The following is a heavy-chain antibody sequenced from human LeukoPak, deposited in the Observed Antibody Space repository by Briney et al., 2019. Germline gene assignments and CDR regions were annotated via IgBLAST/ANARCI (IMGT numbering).Heavy chain of an antibody. V-gene: IGHV4-31*03. CDR1: GGSISSGDFY. Sequence: PSQTLSLTCNVSGGSISSGDFYWSWIRQHPGKGLEWIGYIYYSGSTFYNPSLKSRDTISVDTSKNQFSLKLSSVTAADTAVYYCARCQVYGSGAIDYWGQGTLVTVSS. CDR2: IYYSGST. D-gene: IGHD3-10*01. CDR3: ARCQVYGSGAIDY. J-gene: IGHJ4*02.